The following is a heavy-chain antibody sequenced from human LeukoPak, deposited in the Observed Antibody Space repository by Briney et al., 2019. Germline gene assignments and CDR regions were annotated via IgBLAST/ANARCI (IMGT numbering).Heavy chain of an antibody. CDR2: ISSSSSTI. CDR1: GFTFSSYS. V-gene: IGHV3-48*01. D-gene: IGHD1-26*01. J-gene: IGHJ6*03. Sequence: GGSLRLSCAASGFTFSSYSMNWVRQAPGKGLEWVSYISSSSSTIYYADSVKGRFTISRDNAKNSLYLKMNSLRAEDTAVYYCARESGSYSGDYYYYYMDVWGKGTTVTVSS. CDR3: ARESGSYSGDYYYYYMDV.